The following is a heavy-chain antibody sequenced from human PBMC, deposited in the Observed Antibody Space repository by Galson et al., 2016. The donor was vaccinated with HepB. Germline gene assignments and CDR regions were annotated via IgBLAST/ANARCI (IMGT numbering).Heavy chain of an antibody. CDR1: GFSLSTSGMR. D-gene: IGHD2-15*01. CDR2: IDWDDDK. V-gene: IGHV2-70*04. Sequence: PALVKPTQTLTLTCTFSGFSLSTSGMRVSWIRQPPGKALEWLARIDWDDDKFYSTSLKTRLTIPKDTSKNQVVLTMTNMDPVDTATYYCARVGIGYCSGGSCYGESYGMDVWGQGTTVTVSS. J-gene: IGHJ6*02. CDR3: ARVGIGYCSGGSCYGESYGMDV.